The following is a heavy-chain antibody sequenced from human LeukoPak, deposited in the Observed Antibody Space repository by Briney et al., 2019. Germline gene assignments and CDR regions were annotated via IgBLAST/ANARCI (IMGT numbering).Heavy chain of an antibody. Sequence: PGGPLRLSCAASGFTFSSYAMSWVRQAPGKGLEWVSGITGSGGSTYYADSVKGRFTISRDNSKNTLYLQMNRLRAVDTAVYYCANGGSIAVATPLDYWGQGTLVTVSS. CDR3: ANGGSIAVATPLDY. CDR1: GFTFSSYA. D-gene: IGHD6-19*01. V-gene: IGHV3-23*01. J-gene: IGHJ4*02. CDR2: ITGSGGST.